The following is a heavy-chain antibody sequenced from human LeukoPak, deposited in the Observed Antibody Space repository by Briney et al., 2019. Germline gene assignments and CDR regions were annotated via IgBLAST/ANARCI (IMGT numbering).Heavy chain of an antibody. D-gene: IGHD3-3*01. J-gene: IGHJ6*02. V-gene: IGHV1-8*01. Sequence: SSVPVSCMCCVWIYPKYHLNELGQPSARGVAGVGCMNPNSGNTGYAQKFQGRVTMTRDTSISTAYMEMSSLKSEDTAVYYCASGSITIFGVVMDGMDVWGQGTTVTVSS. CDR1: VWIYPKYH. CDR2: MNPNSGNT. CDR3: ASGSITIFGVVMDGMDV.